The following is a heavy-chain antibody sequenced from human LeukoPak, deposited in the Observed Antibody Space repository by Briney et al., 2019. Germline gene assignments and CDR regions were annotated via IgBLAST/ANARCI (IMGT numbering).Heavy chain of an antibody. V-gene: IGHV4-59*08. CDR3: ARNVGWYSHDS. D-gene: IGHD6-19*01. J-gene: IGHJ4*02. Sequence: SETLSLTCTVSGDSLSSHYWSWIRQPPGKGLEWIGYIYGSGGTHYDPSLRSRVTISEDTSKNQFSLKLTSVTAADTAVYYCARNVGWYSHDSWGQGTLVTVSS. CDR1: GDSLSSHY. CDR2: IYGSGGT.